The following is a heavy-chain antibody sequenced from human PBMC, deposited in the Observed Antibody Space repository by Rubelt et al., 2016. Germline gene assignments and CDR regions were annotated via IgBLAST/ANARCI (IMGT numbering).Heavy chain of an antibody. CDR3: AREGYGDLDWYFDL. V-gene: IGHV3-23*01. CDR2: ISGSGGST. D-gene: IGHD4-17*01. J-gene: IGHJ2*01. Sequence: HGPGEGLEWVSAISGSGGSTYYADSVKGRFTISRDNSKNTLYLQMNSLRAEDTAVYYCAREGYGDLDWYFDLWGRGTLVTVSS.